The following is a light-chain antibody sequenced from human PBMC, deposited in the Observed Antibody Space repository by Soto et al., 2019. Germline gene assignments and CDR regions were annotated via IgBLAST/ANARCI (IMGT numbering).Light chain of an antibody. Sequence: DIQMTQSPSSLSASVRDRVTITCRASQGISNYLAWYQQKPGKVPKLLIYAASTLQSGVPSRFSGSASGTVFPLTISSPQPQDVATYYCQKYDSATWTFSQGTKVEIK. CDR1: QGISNY. J-gene: IGKJ1*01. V-gene: IGKV1-27*01. CDR2: AAS. CDR3: QKYDSATWT.